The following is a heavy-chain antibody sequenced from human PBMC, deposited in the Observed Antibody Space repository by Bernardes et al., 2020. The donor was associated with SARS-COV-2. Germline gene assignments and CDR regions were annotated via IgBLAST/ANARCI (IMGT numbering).Heavy chain of an antibody. CDR3: ARHDNVALSNGRYYWYGLDV. CDR1: GYSLTRYW. V-gene: IGHV5-51*01. CDR2: IYPGDSDT. D-gene: IGHD1-26*01. J-gene: IGHJ6*02. Sequence: GAYLKTSRKGSGYSLTRYWIGWVRQMPGKGLEWMGIIYPGDSDTTYSPSFQGQVTISADKSISTAYLQWSSLKASDTAMYYCARHDNVALSNGRYYWYGLDVWGQGTTVTVSS.